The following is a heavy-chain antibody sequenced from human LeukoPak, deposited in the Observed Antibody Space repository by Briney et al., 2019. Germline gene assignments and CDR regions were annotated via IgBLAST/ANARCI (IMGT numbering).Heavy chain of an antibody. J-gene: IGHJ4*02. D-gene: IGHD5-24*01. CDR1: GGSISSYY. CDR2: IYYSGST. Sequence: KPSETLSLTCTVSGGSISSYYWSWIRQPPGKGLEWIGYIYYSGSTYYNPSLKSRVTISVDTSTNQFSLKLRSVTAADTAVYYCARGRDGYNYRFFDYWGQGTLVTVPS. V-gene: IGHV4-59*01. CDR3: ARGRDGYNYRFFDY.